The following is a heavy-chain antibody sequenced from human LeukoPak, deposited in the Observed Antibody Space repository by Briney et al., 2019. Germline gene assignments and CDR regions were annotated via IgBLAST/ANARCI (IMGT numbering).Heavy chain of an antibody. Sequence: GGSLRLSCAASGFTFSTYSMNWVRQPPGKGLEWVSSISSSSSYIYYADSVKGRLTISRDNATNSLYLQMNSLRAEDTAVYYCARDGGSYYQYFYYYYMDVWGKGTTVTVSS. CDR1: GFTFSTYS. CDR3: ARDGGSYYQYFYYYYMDV. CDR2: ISSSSSYI. V-gene: IGHV3-21*01. J-gene: IGHJ6*03. D-gene: IGHD1-26*01.